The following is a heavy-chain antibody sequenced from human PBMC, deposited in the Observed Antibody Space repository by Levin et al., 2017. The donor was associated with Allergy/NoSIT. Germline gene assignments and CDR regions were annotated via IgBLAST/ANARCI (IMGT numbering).Heavy chain of an antibody. J-gene: IGHJ5*02. D-gene: IGHD3-3*01. CDR1: GGSISSSNW. V-gene: IGHV4-4*02. CDR2: IYHSGST. CDR3: ARDSGGLIKDFWSGSTLSNWFDP. Sequence: SETLSLTCAVSGGSISSSNWWSWVRQPPGKGLEWIGEIYHSGSTNYNPSLKSRVTISVDKSKNQFSLKLSSVTAADTAVYYCARDSGGLIKDFWSGSTLSNWFDPWGQGTLVTVSS.